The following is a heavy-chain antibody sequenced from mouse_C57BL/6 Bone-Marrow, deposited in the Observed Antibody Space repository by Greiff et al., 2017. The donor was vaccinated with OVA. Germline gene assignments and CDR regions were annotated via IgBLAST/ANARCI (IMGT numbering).Heavy chain of an antibody. CDR3: ARREGYYYYFDY. CDR1: GFTFSDYG. V-gene: IGHV5-17*01. D-gene: IGHD1-1*01. J-gene: IGHJ2*01. Sequence: EVMLVESGGGLVKPGGSLKLSCAASGFTFSDYGMHWVRQAPEKGLEWVAYISSGSSTIYYADTVKGRFTISRDNAKNTLFLQMTSLRSEDTAMYYCARREGYYYYFDYWGQGTTLTVSS. CDR2: ISSGSSTI.